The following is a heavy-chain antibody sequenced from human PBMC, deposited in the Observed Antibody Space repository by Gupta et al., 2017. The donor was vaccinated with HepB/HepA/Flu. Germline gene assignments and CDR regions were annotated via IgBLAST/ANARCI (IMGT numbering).Heavy chain of an antibody. CDR3: AADARAGAYSGMDV. D-gene: IGHD1-26*01. CDR1: GFTFTRYG. Sequence: QMQVLQSGPEVKKPGTSVKVSCKTSGFTFTRYGMQWVRQARGQGLEWIGWIVVGSGDTNYAQKFQNRVTITRDTSTSTVYMELSSLTPEDTAVYYCAADARAGAYSGMDVWGQGTTVTVSS. CDR2: IVVGSGDT. V-gene: IGHV1-58*02. J-gene: IGHJ6*02.